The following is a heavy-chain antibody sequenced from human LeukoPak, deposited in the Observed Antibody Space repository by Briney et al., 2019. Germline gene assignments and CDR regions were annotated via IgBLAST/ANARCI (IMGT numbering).Heavy chain of an antibody. CDR1: GYTFTSYG. Sequence: ASVKVSCKASGYTFTSYGISWVRQAPGQGLEWMGWISAYNGNTNYAQKLQGRVTMTTDTSTSTAYMELRSLRPDDTAVYYCARGPLFVVVPAATDYWGQGTLVTVSS. CDR2: ISAYNGNT. D-gene: IGHD2-2*01. V-gene: IGHV1-18*04. CDR3: ARGPLFVVVPAATDY. J-gene: IGHJ4*02.